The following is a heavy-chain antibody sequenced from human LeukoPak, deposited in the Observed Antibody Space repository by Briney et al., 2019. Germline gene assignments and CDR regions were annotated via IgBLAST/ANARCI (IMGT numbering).Heavy chain of an antibody. D-gene: IGHD3-3*01. V-gene: IGHV1-69*06. CDR2: IIPIFGTA. Sequence: GASVKVSCKASGYTFTGYYMHWVRQAPGQGLEWMGGIIPIFGTANYAQKFQGRVTITADKSTSTAYMELSSLRSEDTAVYYCARVRANYDLDLGYYYMDVWGKGTTVTVSS. CDR3: ARVRANYDLDLGYYYMDV. J-gene: IGHJ6*03. CDR1: GYTFTGYY.